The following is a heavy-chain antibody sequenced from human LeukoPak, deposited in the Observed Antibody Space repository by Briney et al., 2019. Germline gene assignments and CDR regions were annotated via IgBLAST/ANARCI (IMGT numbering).Heavy chain of an antibody. V-gene: IGHV1-46*01. J-gene: IGHJ4*02. D-gene: IGHD3-22*01. Sequence: GASVKVSCKASGYTFTSYYMHWVRRAPGQGLEWMGIINPSGGSTSYAQKFQGRVTMTRDTSTSTVYMELSGLRSEDTAVYYCARGGYDSSGYYSKSAYFDYWGQGTLVTVSS. CDR1: GYTFTSYY. CDR3: ARGGYDSSGYYSKSAYFDY. CDR2: INPSGGST.